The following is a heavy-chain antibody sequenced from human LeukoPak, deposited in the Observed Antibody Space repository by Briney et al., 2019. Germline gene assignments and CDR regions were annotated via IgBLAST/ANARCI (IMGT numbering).Heavy chain of an antibody. CDR2: IYTSGST. J-gene: IGHJ6*03. V-gene: IGHV4-4*07. CDR3: ARGGSGRTVYYYYYMDV. D-gene: IGHD3-10*01. Sequence: SETLSLTCPVSGGSISSYYWSWIRRPAGRGLEWIGRIYTSGSTNYNPSLKSRVTMSVDTSKNQFSLKLSSVTAADTAVYYCARGGSGRTVYYYYYMDVWGKGTTVTVSS. CDR1: GGSISSYY.